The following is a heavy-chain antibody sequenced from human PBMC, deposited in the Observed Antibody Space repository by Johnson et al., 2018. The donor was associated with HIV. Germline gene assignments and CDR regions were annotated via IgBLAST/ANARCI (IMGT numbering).Heavy chain of an antibody. CDR1: GFTVNSNY. CDR2: IYSGGRT. V-gene: IGHV3-66*01. Sequence: VQLVESGGGLVQPGGSLRLSCAASGFTVNSNYINWVRQAPGKGLECVSGIYSGGRTYYADSVEGRFTISRDNSKNTLYLQMNSLRAEDTAVYFCARDRRYYDSSGYYDAFDIWGQGTMVTVSS. D-gene: IGHD3-22*01. J-gene: IGHJ3*02. CDR3: ARDRRYYDSSGYYDAFDI.